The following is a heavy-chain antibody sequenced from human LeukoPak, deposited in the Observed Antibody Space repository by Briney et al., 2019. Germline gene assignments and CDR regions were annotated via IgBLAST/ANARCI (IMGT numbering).Heavy chain of an antibody. D-gene: IGHD5-18*01. CDR1: GGSFSGYY. J-gene: IGHJ6*03. Sequence: SETLSLTCAVYGGSFSGYYWSWIRQPPGKGLEWIGEINHSGSTNYNPSLKSRVTISVDTSKNQFSLKLSSVTAADTAVYYCARVDTAMVTYYYYMDVWGKGTTVTVSS. CDR2: INHSGST. CDR3: ARVDTAMVTYYYYMDV. V-gene: IGHV4-34*01.